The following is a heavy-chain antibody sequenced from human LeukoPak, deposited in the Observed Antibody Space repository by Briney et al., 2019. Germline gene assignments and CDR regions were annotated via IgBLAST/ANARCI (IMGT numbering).Heavy chain of an antibody. CDR1: GDSVSSNSAA. Sequence: SQTLSLTCAISGDSVSSNSAAWSWIRQSLSRGLEWLGRTYYRSKWYNDYAVSVKSRITINPDTSKNQFSLQLNSVTPEDTAMYYCARGVIIAAAGTYYYYMDVWGKGTTVTVSS. CDR3: ARGVIIAAAGTYYYYMDV. J-gene: IGHJ6*03. CDR2: TYYRSKWYN. V-gene: IGHV6-1*01. D-gene: IGHD6-13*01.